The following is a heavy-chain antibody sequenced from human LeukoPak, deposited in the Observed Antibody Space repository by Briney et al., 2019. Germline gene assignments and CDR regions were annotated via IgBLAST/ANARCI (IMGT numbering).Heavy chain of an antibody. J-gene: IGHJ4*02. V-gene: IGHV4-59*12. Sequence: SETLSLTCTVSGGSISSYYWSWIRQPPGKGLEWIGYIYYSGGTNYNPSLKSRVTISVDTSKNQFSLKLSSVTAADTAVYYCARGTYYYDSSGYRFDYWGQGTLVTVSS. CDR1: GGSISSYY. D-gene: IGHD3-22*01. CDR2: IYYSGGT. CDR3: ARGTYYYDSSGYRFDY.